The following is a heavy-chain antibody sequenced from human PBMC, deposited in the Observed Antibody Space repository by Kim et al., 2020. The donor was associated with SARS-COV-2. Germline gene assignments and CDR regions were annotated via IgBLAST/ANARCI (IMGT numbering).Heavy chain of an antibody. Sequence: GGSLRLSCAPSGFTFSRYAMTWVRQAPGKGLEWVSTIGSGGVSTFYADSVKGRFTISRDNSKNTLYLQMNSLRGEDTAVYYCGKNIDAAARVSDNWGQGILVTVSS. J-gene: IGHJ4*02. CDR2: IGSGGVST. D-gene: IGHD6-13*01. V-gene: IGHV3-23*01. CDR1: GFTFSRYA. CDR3: GKNIDAAARVSDN.